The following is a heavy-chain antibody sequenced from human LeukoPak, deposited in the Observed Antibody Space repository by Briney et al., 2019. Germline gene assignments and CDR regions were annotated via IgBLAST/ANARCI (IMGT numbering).Heavy chain of an antibody. CDR2: IIPIFGTA. Sequence: ASVKVSCKASGGTFSSYAISWVRQAPGQGLEWMGGIIPIFGTANYAQKFQGRVTITADESTSTAYMELSSLRSEDTAVYYCARRGLLGFLEWLSPLDHWGQGTLVTVSS. CDR1: GGTFSSYA. J-gene: IGHJ4*02. D-gene: IGHD3-3*01. CDR3: ARRGLLGFLEWLSPLDH. V-gene: IGHV1-69*13.